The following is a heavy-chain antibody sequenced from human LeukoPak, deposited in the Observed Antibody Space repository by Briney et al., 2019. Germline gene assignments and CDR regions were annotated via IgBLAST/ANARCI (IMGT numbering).Heavy chain of an antibody. CDR3: AKASNNHGLGGTVEY. D-gene: IGHD1-14*01. Sequence: PGRSLRLSCADSGSTFSRYAMHWVRQAPGKGLEWVAVISYDGSNKFYADSVKGRLAISRDNSKNTLYLQMNSLRTEDTAVYYCAKASNNHGLGGTVEYWGQGTLVTVSS. CDR2: ISYDGSNK. V-gene: IGHV3-30*18. CDR1: GSTFSRYA. J-gene: IGHJ4*02.